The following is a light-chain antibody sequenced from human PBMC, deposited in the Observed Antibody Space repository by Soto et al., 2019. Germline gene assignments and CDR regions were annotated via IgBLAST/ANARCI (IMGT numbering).Light chain of an antibody. CDR2: DGS. J-gene: IGKJ1*01. V-gene: IGKV1-5*01. Sequence: DIQMTQSPSTLSASVGDRVTITCRASQSISSWLAWYQQKPGKAPKLLIYDGSSFESGVPSRFSGSGSGTEFTLTISSLQPDDSAAYYCQHYKTYSRTFGQGTKVEI. CDR3: QHYKTYSRT. CDR1: QSISSW.